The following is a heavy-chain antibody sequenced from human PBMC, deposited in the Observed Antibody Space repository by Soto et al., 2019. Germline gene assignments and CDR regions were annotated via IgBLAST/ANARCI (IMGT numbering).Heavy chain of an antibody. CDR1: GFTFSSYS. CDR3: ARGYCSGGSCYPFDL. J-gene: IGHJ2*01. V-gene: IGHV3-21*01. Sequence: EVQLVESGGGLVKPGGSLRLSCAASGFTFSSYSMNWVRQAPGKGLEWVSSISSSSSYIYYADSVKGRFTISRDNAKNSRDLQMNGLRAEDTAVYYCARGYCSGGSCYPFDLWGRGTLVTVSS. CDR2: ISSSSSYI. D-gene: IGHD2-15*01.